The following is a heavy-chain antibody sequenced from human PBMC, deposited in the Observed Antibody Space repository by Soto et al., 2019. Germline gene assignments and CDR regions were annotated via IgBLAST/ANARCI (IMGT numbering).Heavy chain of an antibody. CDR1: GYTFTGYY. CDR2: INPTSGGT. Sequence: QVQLVQSGAEVKKPGASVKVSCKASGYTFTGYYMHWVRQAPGQGLEWMGWINPTSGGTNYAQKFKGWVTMTRDTSISTAYMELSRLRSDDTAVYYCARDNSSSFNFDYWGQGNLVTVSS. D-gene: IGHD6-6*01. J-gene: IGHJ4*02. V-gene: IGHV1-2*04. CDR3: ARDNSSSFNFDY.